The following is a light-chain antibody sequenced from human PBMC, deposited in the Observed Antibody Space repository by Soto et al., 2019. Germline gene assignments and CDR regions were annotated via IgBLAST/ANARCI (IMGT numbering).Light chain of an antibody. Sequence: QSALTQPPSTSGSPGQSVTMSCTGTSSDVGGYNYVSWYQQHPGKAPKLMIFEVTKRPPGVPDRFSGSKSGYTASLTVSGLQAEEEADYYCRSYAGTNKLIFGGGTKLTVL. CDR1: SSDVGGYNY. CDR2: EVT. CDR3: RSYAGTNKLI. V-gene: IGLV2-8*01. J-gene: IGLJ2*01.